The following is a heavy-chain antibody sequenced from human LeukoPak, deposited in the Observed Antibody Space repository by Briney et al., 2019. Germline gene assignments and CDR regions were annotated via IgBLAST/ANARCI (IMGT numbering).Heavy chain of an antibody. V-gene: IGHV4-59*12. D-gene: IGHD3-10*01. CDR2: IYYSGST. Sequence: SETLSLTCTVSGGSISTYYWSWTRQPPVKGLEWIGYIYYSGSTNYNPSLKSRVTISVDTSKNHFSLKLSSVTAADTAVYYCARDFSRSPEGLLGSSDYWGQGTLVTVSS. CDR1: GGSISTYY. J-gene: IGHJ4*02. CDR3: ARDFSRSPEGLLGSSDY.